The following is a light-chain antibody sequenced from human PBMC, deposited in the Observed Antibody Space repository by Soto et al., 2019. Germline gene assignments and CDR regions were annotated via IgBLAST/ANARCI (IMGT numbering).Light chain of an antibody. CDR1: SSDVGGYNY. V-gene: IGLV2-14*01. CDR2: EVT. CDR3: SSYTSRSTLV. Sequence: QSVLTQPASVSGSPAQSITMSCTGTSSDVGGYNYVSWYQQHPGKAPKLMIYEVTNRPSGVSNRFSGSKSGNTASLTISGLQAEDEADYYCSSYTSRSTLVFGTGTKVTVL. J-gene: IGLJ1*01.